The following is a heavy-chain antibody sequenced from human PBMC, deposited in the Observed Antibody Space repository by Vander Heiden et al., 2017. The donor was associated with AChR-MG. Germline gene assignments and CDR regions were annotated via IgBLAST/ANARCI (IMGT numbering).Heavy chain of an antibody. CDR3: AKKMVRGSTIRFDP. D-gene: IGHD3-10*01. CDR2: IYHSGST. J-gene: IGHJ5*02. Sequence: QVQLQESGPGLVKPSGTLSLACAVPGGSMSNSNWVSWGRQPPGKWLEWIGEIYHSGSTNYNPSLKSRVTISVDKSKNQFSLKLSSVTAADTAVYYCAKKMVRGSTIRFDPWGQGTLVTVSS. CDR1: GGSMSNSNW. V-gene: IGHV4-4*02.